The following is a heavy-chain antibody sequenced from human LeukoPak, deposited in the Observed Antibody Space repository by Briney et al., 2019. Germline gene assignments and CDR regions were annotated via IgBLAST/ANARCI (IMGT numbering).Heavy chain of an antibody. V-gene: IGHV4-34*01. CDR3: ARGQTGYSYGYYYYYYMDV. CDR2: INHSGST. Sequence: SETLSLTCAVYGGSFSGYYWSWIRQPPGKGREWIGEINHSGSTNYNPSLKSRVTISVDTSKNQFSLKLSSVTAADTAVYYCARGQTGYSYGYYYYYYMDVWGKGTTVTVYS. CDR1: GGSFSGYY. J-gene: IGHJ6*03. D-gene: IGHD5-18*01.